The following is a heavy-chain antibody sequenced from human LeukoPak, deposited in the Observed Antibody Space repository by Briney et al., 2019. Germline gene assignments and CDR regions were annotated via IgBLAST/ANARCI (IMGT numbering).Heavy chain of an antibody. CDR3: ARVTGVIPAAICAFDI. Sequence: SETLSLTCTVSGGSISSYYWSWIRQPPGKGLEWIGYIYYSGSTNYNPSLKSRVTISVDTSKNQFSLKLSSVTAADTAVYYCARVTGVIPAAICAFDIWGQGTMDTVSS. CDR2: IYYSGST. D-gene: IGHD2-2*02. J-gene: IGHJ3*02. V-gene: IGHV4-59*08. CDR1: GGSISSYY.